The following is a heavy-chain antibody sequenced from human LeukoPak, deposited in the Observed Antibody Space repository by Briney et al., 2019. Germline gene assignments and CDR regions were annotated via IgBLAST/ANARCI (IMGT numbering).Heavy chain of an antibody. CDR2: IYYSGST. D-gene: IGHD3-22*01. CDR3: ARGLGYYDSSGYWFDY. J-gene: IGHJ4*02. CDR1: GGSISSGDYY. Sequence: SETLSLTCTVSGGSISSGDYYWSWIRQPPGKGLEWIGYIYYSGSTYYNPSLKSRVTISVDTSKNQLSLKLSSVTAADTAVYYCARGLGYYDSSGYWFDYWGQGILVIVSS. V-gene: IGHV4-30-4*01.